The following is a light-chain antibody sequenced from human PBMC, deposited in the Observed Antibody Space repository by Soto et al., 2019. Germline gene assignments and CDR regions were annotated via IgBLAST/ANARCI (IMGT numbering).Light chain of an antibody. J-gene: IGKJ3*01. Sequence: EIVLTQSPATLSLSPGERATLSCRASQNVSTYLSCYQQKHGQAHRLLIYDASNRATGIPARFSGSGSGTDFTLTISSLEPEDFAVYYCQQRTNWLTFGPGTKVDIK. CDR3: QQRTNWLT. CDR1: QNVSTY. V-gene: IGKV3-11*01. CDR2: DAS.